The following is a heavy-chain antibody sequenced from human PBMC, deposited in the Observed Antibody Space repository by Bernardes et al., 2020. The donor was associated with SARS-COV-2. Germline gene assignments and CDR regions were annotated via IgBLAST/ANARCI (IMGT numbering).Heavy chain of an antibody. CDR1: GGSISGYY. V-gene: IGHV4-59*01. J-gene: IGHJ4*02. Sequence: SETLSLTRTVSGGSISGYYWSWVRQPPGKGLEWIGYLSYDGVSNYNPSLESRVTISIDTSQNQFSLKLSSVTAADTAVYYCARGAGIPQVLDFWARGTLVTVSS. CDR3: ARGAGIPQVLDF. CDR2: LSYDGVS.